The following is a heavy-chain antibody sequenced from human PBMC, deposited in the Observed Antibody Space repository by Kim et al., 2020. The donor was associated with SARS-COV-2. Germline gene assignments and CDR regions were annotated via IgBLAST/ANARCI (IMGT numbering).Heavy chain of an antibody. J-gene: IGHJ4*02. D-gene: IGHD1-26*01. CDR2: IYYSGST. Sequence: SETLSLTCTVSGGSISSSSYYWGWIRQPPGKGLEWIGSIYYSGSTYYNPSLKSRVTISVDTSKNQFSLKLSSVTAADTAVYYCARFLWELLSSYYFDYWGQGTLVTVSS. CDR1: GGSISSSSYY. CDR3: ARFLWELLSSYYFDY. V-gene: IGHV4-39*01.